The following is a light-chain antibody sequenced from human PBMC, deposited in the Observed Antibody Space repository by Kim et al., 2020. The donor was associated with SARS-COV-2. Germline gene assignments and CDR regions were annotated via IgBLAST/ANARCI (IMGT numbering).Light chain of an antibody. CDR3: QVWDSSTGV. Sequence: SYELTQPLSVSVALGQTARITCGGNNIGSKNVHWYQQKPGQAPVLVIYRDNNRPSGIPERFSGSNSGNMATLTISRAQAGDEADYYCQVWDSSTGVFGGGTQLTVL. CDR2: RDN. V-gene: IGLV3-9*01. CDR1: NIGSKN. J-gene: IGLJ3*02.